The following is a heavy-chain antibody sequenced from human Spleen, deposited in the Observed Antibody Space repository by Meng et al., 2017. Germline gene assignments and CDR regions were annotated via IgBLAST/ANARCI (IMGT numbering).Heavy chain of an antibody. Sequence: GESLKISCAASGFTFSDYYMNWVRQAPGKGLEWVSSISSSSTIYYADSVKGRFTISRDNAKNSLYLQMNSLRAEDTAVYYCAREGGVTLTRSPRGYYYDSSGFSSPHYGMDVWGQGTTVTGSS. D-gene: IGHD3-22*01. J-gene: IGHJ6*02. CDR1: GFTFSDYY. CDR3: AREGGVTLTRSPRGYYYDSSGFSSPHYGMDV. CDR2: ISSSSTI. V-gene: IGHV3-69-1*01.